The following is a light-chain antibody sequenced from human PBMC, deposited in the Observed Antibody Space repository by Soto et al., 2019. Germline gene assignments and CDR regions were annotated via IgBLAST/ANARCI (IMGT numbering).Light chain of an antibody. Sequence: QAVVTQPPSASGTPGQRVTISCSGSSSIIGSKTVNWYQQLPGTAPKLLIHTDNQRPLGVPDRFSGSKSGTSASLAVSGLQSEDEADYYCAAWDDSLDAPVFGTGTKVTVL. CDR3: AAWDDSLDAPV. J-gene: IGLJ1*01. CDR1: SSIIGSKT. CDR2: TDN. V-gene: IGLV1-44*01.